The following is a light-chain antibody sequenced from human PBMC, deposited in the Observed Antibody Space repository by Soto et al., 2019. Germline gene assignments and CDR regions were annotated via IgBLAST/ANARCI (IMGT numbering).Light chain of an antibody. CDR2: DAS. J-gene: IGKJ4*01. CDR3: QQFNNYPLT. Sequence: AIQLTPSPSSLSASVGDRVTITCRASQGISSALAWYQQKPGKAPKLLIYDASSLESGVPSRFSGSGSGTDFTLTISSLQPEDFATYYCQQFNNYPLTVGGGTKVEIK. V-gene: IGKV1D-13*01. CDR1: QGISSA.